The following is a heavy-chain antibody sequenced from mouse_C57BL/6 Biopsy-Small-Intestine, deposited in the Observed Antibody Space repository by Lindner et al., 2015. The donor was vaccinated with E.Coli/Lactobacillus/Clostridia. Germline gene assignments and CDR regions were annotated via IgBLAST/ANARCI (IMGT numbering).Heavy chain of an antibody. D-gene: IGHD1-1*01. CDR1: GYTFTNYW. J-gene: IGHJ2*01. Sequence: VQLQESGAELVRPGTSVKMSCKASGYTFTNYWIGWAKQRPGHGLEWIGDIYPGGGYTNYNEKFKGKATLTADKSSSTAYMQFSSLTSEDSAIYYCARQSSYKYFDYWGQGTTLTVSS. CDR2: IYPGGGYT. V-gene: IGHV1-63*01. CDR3: ARQSSYKYFDY.